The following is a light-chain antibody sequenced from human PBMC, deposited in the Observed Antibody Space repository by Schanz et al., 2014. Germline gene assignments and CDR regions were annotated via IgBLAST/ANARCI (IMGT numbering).Light chain of an antibody. CDR3: CSYAGSSTWV. Sequence: QSALTQPPSASGSPGQSVTISCTGTSSDVGGYNYVSWYQQHPGKAPKLMIYDVTNRPSGVSNRFSGSKSDVTASLTISGLQAEDEADYYCCSYAGSSTWVFGGGTKLTVL. V-gene: IGLV2-14*01. J-gene: IGLJ3*02. CDR1: SSDVGGYNY. CDR2: DVT.